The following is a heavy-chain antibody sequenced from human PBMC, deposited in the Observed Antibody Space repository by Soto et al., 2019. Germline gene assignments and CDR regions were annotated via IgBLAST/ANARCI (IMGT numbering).Heavy chain of an antibody. D-gene: IGHD4-17*01. V-gene: IGHV1-18*01. CDR1: GGTFSSYT. J-gene: IGHJ5*02. CDR2: ISAYNGNT. Sequence: GASVKVSCKASGGTFSSYTISWVRQAPGQGLEWMGWISAYNGNTNYAQKLQGRVTMTTDTSTSTAYMELRSLRSDDTAVYYCARGNHDYGDYWFDPWGQGTLVTVSS. CDR3: ARGNHDYGDYWFDP.